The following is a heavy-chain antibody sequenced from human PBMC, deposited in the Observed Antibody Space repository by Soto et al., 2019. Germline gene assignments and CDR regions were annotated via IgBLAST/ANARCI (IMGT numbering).Heavy chain of an antibody. CDR2: INSDGSST. V-gene: IGHV3-74*01. CDR3: ARDASQIAVAGYYYYYYMDV. D-gene: IGHD6-19*01. J-gene: IGHJ6*03. CDR1: GFTFSSYW. Sequence: GSLRLSCAASGFTFSSYWMHWVRQAPGKGLVWVSRINSDGSSTSYADSVKGRFTISRDNAKNTLYLQMNSLRAEDTAVYYCARDASQIAVAGYYYYYYMDVWGKGTTVTVSS.